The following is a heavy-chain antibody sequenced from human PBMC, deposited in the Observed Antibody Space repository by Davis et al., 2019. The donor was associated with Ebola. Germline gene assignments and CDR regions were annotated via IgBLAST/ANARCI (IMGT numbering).Heavy chain of an antibody. CDR1: GFTVSSNY. J-gene: IGHJ6*03. D-gene: IGHD3-3*01. CDR3: ARSRGIFGVTYYYYYYMDV. Sequence: GESLKISCAASGFTVSSNYMSWVRQAPGKGLEWVSVIYSGGSTYYADSVKGRFTISRDNSKNTLYLQMNSLRAEDTAVYYCARSRGIFGVTYYYYYYMDVWGKGTTVTVSS. V-gene: IGHV3-53*01. CDR2: IYSGGST.